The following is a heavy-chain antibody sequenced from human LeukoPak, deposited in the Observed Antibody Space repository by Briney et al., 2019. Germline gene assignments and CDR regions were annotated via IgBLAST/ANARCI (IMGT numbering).Heavy chain of an antibody. CDR2: ISGSGGST. D-gene: IGHD3-10*01. CDR3: AKGALWFGELIYYFDY. J-gene: IGHJ4*02. Sequence: GRSLRLSCAASGFTFSSYAMSWVRQAPGKGLEWVSAISGSGGSTYYADSVKGRFTISRDNSKNTLYLQMNSLRAEDTAVYYCAKGALWFGELIYYFDYWGQGTLVTVSS. CDR1: GFTFSSYA. V-gene: IGHV3-23*01.